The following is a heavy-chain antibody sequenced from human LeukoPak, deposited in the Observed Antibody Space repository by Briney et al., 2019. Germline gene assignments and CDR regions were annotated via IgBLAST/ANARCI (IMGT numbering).Heavy chain of an antibody. CDR2: ISSSSSYI. CDR1: GFTFSSYS. J-gene: IGHJ6*02. CDR3: ARGDTSGPPYYYYYGMDV. Sequence: GGSLRLSCAASGFTFSSYSMNWVRQAPGKGLEWVSSISSSSSYIYYADSVKGRFTISRDNAKNSLYLQMNSLRAEGTAVYYCARGDTSGPPYYYYYGMDVWGQGTTVTVSS. V-gene: IGHV3-21*01. D-gene: IGHD5-12*01.